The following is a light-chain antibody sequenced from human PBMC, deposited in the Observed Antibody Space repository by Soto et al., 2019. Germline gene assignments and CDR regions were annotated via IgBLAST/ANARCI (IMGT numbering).Light chain of an antibody. CDR3: QQGPNWPLN. CDR2: GAS. CDR1: QSINSE. V-gene: IGKV3-15*01. Sequence: EIVMTQSPATLSLSPGERAALSCRASQSINSELAWYQQKPGQPPRLLIYGASTRATGVPARFTGSESGSEFPLTISGLQSEDFAVYYCQQGPNWPLNFGQGTRLEI. J-gene: IGKJ2*01.